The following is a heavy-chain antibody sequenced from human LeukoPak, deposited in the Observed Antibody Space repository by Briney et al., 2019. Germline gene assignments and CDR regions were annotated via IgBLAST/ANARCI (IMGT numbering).Heavy chain of an antibody. Sequence: GGSLRLSCAASGFTFTSYAMTWVRQAPGKGLEWVSAISGTGSSTHYADSVKGRFTISRDNSKNTVFLQMNSLRAEDTAVYYCAKGVLRYIDYWGQGTLVTVSS. CDR1: GFTFTSYA. J-gene: IGHJ4*02. D-gene: IGHD2/OR15-2a*01. CDR2: ISGTGSST. CDR3: AKGVLRYIDY. V-gene: IGHV3-23*01.